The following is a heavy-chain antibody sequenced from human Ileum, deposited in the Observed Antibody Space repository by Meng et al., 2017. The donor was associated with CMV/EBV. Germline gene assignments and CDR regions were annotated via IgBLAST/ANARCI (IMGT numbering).Heavy chain of an antibody. V-gene: IGHV4-59*01. Sequence: SETLSLTCTVSGGSISSYYWSWIRQPPGKGLEWIGYIYYSGSTNYNPSLKSRVTISVDTSKNQFSLKLSSVTAADTAVYYCARELSADAFDIWGQGRMVTVSS. CDR1: GGSISSYY. CDR2: IYYSGST. J-gene: IGHJ3*02. CDR3: ARELSADAFDI.